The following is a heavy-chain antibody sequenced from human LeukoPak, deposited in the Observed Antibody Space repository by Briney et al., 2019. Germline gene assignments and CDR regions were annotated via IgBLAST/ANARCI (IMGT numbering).Heavy chain of an antibody. CDR1: GGSISSGGYS. Sequence: SETLSLTCAVSGGSISSGGYSWSWIRQPPGKGLEWIGYIYHSGSTYYNPSLKSRLTISVDRSKNQFSLKLGSVTAADTAVYYCARSVDGVLNDYWGQGTLVTVSS. V-gene: IGHV4-30-2*01. CDR2: IYHSGST. J-gene: IGHJ4*02. D-gene: IGHD5-12*01. CDR3: ARSVDGVLNDY.